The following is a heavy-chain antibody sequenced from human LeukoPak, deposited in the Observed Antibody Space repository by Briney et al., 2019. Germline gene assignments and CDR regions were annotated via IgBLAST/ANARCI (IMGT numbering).Heavy chain of an antibody. J-gene: IGHJ5*02. CDR2: ISSSSSYI. D-gene: IGHD6-19*01. CDR3: ARDPSLAVAGQNCFDP. V-gene: IGHV3-21*01. CDR1: GFTFSSYS. Sequence: GGSLRLSCAASGFTFSSYSMNWVRQAPGTGLEWVSSISSSSSYIYYADSVKGRFTISRDNAKNSLYLQMNSLRAEDTAVYYCARDPSLAVAGQNCFDPWGQGTLVTVSS.